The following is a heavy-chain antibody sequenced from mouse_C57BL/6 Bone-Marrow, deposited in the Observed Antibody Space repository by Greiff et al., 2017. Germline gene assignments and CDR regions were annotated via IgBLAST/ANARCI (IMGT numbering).Heavy chain of an antibody. J-gene: IGHJ1*03. Sequence: QVQLQQSGPELVKPGASVKLSCKASGYTFTSYDINWVKQRPGQGLEWIGWIYPRDGSTKYNEKFKGKATLTVATSSSTAYMELHSLTSEASAVYFCARDYGSSYWYFDVWGTGTTVTVSS. D-gene: IGHD1-1*01. CDR3: ARDYGSSYWYFDV. CDR2: IYPRDGST. V-gene: IGHV1-85*01. CDR1: GYTFTSYD.